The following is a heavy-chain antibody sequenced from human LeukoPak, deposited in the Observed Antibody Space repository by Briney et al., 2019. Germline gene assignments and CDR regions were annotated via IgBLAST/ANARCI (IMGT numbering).Heavy chain of an antibody. D-gene: IGHD3-10*01. J-gene: IGHJ4*02. CDR3: AREGLPPYYYGSKSTFDY. Sequence: GGSLRLSCAASGFTFSSYSLHWVRQAPGKGLEWVAVIFSNGRDKYYSDSVKSRFTISRDISKNTLSLQMNSLRAEDTAVYFRAREGLPPYYYGSKSTFDYWGQGTLVTVSS. CDR2: IFSNGRDK. V-gene: IGHV3-30*04. CDR1: GFTFSSYS.